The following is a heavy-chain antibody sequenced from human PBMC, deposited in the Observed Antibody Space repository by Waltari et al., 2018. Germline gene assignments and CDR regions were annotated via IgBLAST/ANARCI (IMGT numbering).Heavy chain of an antibody. V-gene: IGHV5-51*01. CDR3: ARTPWYSGSYYYFDY. D-gene: IGHD1-26*01. CDR1: GYRFTSYW. Sequence: EVQLVQSGAEVKKPGESLKISCTGSGYRFTSYWLCWGRQMPGKGLEWMWIIYPGDSDTRYSPSFQGQVTISADKSISTAYLQWSSLKASDTAMYYCARTPWYSGSYYYFDYWGQGTLVTVSS. CDR2: IYPGDSDT. J-gene: IGHJ4*02.